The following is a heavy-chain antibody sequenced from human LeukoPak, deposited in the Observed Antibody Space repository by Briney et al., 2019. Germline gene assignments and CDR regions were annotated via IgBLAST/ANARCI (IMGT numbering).Heavy chain of an antibody. V-gene: IGHV3-74*01. CDR3: ARASAEYDRIGYYISAYWFDP. Sequence: PGGSLRLSCAVAGFSFATYSMTWVRQAPGKGLVWVSRINSDGSSTSYADSVKGRFTISRDNAKNTVYLQMNSLRAEDTAVYYCARASAEYDRIGYYISAYWFDPWGQGTLVTVSS. CDR2: INSDGSST. CDR1: GFSFATYS. J-gene: IGHJ5*02. D-gene: IGHD3-22*01.